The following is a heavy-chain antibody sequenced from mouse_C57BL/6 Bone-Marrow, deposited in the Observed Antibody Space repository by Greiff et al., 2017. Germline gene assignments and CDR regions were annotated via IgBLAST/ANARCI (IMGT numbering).Heavy chain of an antibody. CDR3: ARGDYYGSSDYAMDY. J-gene: IGHJ4*01. Sequence: EVKLQESGGGLVQPGGSLKLSCAASGFTFSDYGMAWVRQAPRKGPEWVAFISNLAYSIYYADTVTGRFTISRENAKNTLYLEMSSLRSEDTAMYYCARGDYYGSSDYAMDYWGQGTSVTVSS. CDR2: ISNLAYSI. D-gene: IGHD1-1*01. V-gene: IGHV5-15*01. CDR1: GFTFSDYG.